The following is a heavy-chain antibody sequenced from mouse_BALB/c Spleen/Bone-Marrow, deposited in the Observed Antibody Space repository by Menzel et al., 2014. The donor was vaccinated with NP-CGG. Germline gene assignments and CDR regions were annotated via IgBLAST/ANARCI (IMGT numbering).Heavy chain of an antibody. CDR2: INPSNGRT. J-gene: IGHJ2*01. V-gene: IGHV1S81*02. CDR3: ARRNGDY. CDR1: GYTFTSYW. Sequence: QVQLQQSGAELAKPGASVKLSCKASGYTFTSYWMHWVKQRPGQGLEWIGEINPSNGRTNYNEKFKGKATLTVDKSSSTAYMQLSSLTSEDSAVYYCARRNGDYWGQGTTLTVSS.